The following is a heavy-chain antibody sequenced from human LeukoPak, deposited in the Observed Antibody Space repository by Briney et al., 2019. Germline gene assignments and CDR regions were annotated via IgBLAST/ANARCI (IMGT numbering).Heavy chain of an antibody. CDR2: IRYDGSNK. V-gene: IGHV3-30*02. CDR3: AKGSGWEMSYYYYYMDV. CDR1: GFTFSSYG. Sequence: GGSLRLSCAASGFTFSSYGMHWVRQAPGKGLEWVAFIRYDGSNKYYVGSVKGRFTISRDNSKNTLYLQMNSLRAEDTAVYYCAKGSGWEMSYYYYYMDVWGKGTTVTVSS. J-gene: IGHJ6*03. D-gene: IGHD1-26*01.